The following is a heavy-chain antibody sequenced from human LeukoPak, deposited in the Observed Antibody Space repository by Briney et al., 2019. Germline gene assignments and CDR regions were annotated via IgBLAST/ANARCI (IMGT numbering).Heavy chain of an antibody. Sequence: SETLSLTCTVSGGSISDYYWTWIRQPPGKRLEWIGYIYYTGSTNYNPSLKSRVTISVDTSKNQFSLKLTSVTAADTAVYYCARDRYGKPPDYWGQGTLVIVSS. CDR2: IYYTGST. D-gene: IGHD1-1*01. CDR3: ARDRYGKPPDY. V-gene: IGHV4-59*01. J-gene: IGHJ4*02. CDR1: GGSISDYY.